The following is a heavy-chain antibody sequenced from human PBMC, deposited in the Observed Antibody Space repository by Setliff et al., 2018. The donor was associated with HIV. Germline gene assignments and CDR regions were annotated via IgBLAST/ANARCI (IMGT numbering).Heavy chain of an antibody. V-gene: IGHV4-61*09. D-gene: IGHD6-19*01. CDR1: GGSISRGDYY. CDR3: ARARTSGIAVLWGYYYYMDV. CDR2: IYTSGSTSGST. Sequence: PSETLSLTCTVSGGSISRGDYYWNWIRQPAGKGLEWIGHIYTSGSTSGSTYYNPSLKSRVTISVDTSKNQFSLKLSSVTAADTAVYYCARARTSGIAVLWGYYYYMDVWGKGTTVTVSS. J-gene: IGHJ6*03.